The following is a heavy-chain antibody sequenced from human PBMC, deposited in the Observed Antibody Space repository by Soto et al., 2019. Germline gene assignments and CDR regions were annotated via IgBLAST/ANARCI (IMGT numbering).Heavy chain of an antibody. D-gene: IGHD3-10*01. Sequence: SLRLSCAASGFTFSSYAMSWVRQAPGKGLEWVSIISASGNTIYYADSVKGRFTISRDNSKNTLYLQLNSLRAEDTAVYYCAKSHTMVRPRDVYYYGMDVWGQGTTVTVSS. CDR1: GFTFSSYA. CDR3: AKSHTMVRPRDVYYYGMDV. CDR2: ISASGNTI. J-gene: IGHJ6*02. V-gene: IGHV3-23*01.